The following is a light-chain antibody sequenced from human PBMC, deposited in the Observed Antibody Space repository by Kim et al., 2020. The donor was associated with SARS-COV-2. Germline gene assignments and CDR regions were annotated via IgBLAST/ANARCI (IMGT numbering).Light chain of an antibody. CDR3: QSYDSSNHVV. J-gene: IGLJ7*01. V-gene: IGLV6-57*03. CDR2: EDN. Sequence: KTVTISCNRSSGSISNNYVQWNQQRPGRAPTTVISEDNQRPSGVPDRFSGSIDSSSNSASLTISGLKTEDEADYYCQSYDSSNHVVFGGGTQLTVL. CDR1: SGSISNNY.